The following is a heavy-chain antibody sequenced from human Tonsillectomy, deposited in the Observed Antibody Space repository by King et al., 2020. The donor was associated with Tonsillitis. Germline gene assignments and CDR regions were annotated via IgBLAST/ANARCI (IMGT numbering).Heavy chain of an antibody. D-gene: IGHD4-23*01. Sequence: VQLVESGGGLVQPGGSLRLSCAASGFTFSSYSMNWVRQAPGKGLEWVSSISSSSSTIYYADSVKGRFTISRNNAKNSLYLQMNSLRAEDTAVYYCASDDGGGNPYYYYYYMDVWGKGTTVTVSS. V-gene: IGHV3-48*01. CDR2: ISSSSSTI. CDR3: ASDDGGGNPYYYYYYMDV. J-gene: IGHJ6*03. CDR1: GFTFSSYS.